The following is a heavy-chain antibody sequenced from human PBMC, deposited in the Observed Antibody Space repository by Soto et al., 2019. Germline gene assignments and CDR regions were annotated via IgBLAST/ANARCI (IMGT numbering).Heavy chain of an antibody. CDR2: IYYSGST. Sequence: QVQLQESGPGLVKPSETLSLTCTVSGGSISSYYWSWIRQPPGKGLEWIGYIYYSGSTNYNPSLKSPVTISVDTSKNQFSLKLSSVTAADTAVYYCARAKAPLYSSSWYWFDPWGQGTLVTVSS. D-gene: IGHD6-13*01. J-gene: IGHJ5*02. V-gene: IGHV4-59*08. CDR3: ARAKAPLYSSSWYWFDP. CDR1: GGSISSYY.